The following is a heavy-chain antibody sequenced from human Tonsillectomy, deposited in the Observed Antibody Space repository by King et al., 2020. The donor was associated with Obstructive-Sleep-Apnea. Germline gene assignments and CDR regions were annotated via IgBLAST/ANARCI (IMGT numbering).Heavy chain of an antibody. CDR1: GFTFSNYA. CDR3: ARDRANWYFDL. Sequence: VQLVESGGGVVQPGRSLRLSCAASGFTFSNYAMPWVRQAPGKGLEWVAAISHDESNKYYADSVKGRFTISRDNSKNTLYLQVDSLTAEDTALYYCARDRANWYFDLWGRGTLVTVSS. V-gene: IGHV3-30*14. J-gene: IGHJ2*01. CDR2: ISHDESNK.